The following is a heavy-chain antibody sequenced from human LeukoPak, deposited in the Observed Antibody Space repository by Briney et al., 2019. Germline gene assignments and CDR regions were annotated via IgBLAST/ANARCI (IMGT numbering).Heavy chain of an antibody. CDR1: GFTFSSYD. CDR3: ARVAQFGAFDI. Sequence: GGSLRLSCAASGFTFSSYDMHWVRQAPGKGLEWVSAIGTAGDTYYPGSVKGRFTISRENAKNSLYLQMNSLRAGDTAVYYCARVAQFGAFDIWGQGTMVTVSS. J-gene: IGHJ3*02. CDR2: IGTAGDT. V-gene: IGHV3-13*01. D-gene: IGHD3-10*01.